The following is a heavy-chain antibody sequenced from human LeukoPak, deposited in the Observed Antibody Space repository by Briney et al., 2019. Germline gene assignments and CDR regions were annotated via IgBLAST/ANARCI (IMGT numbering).Heavy chain of an antibody. CDR2: IKQDGSEK. CDR1: GFTFSSYW. CDR3: ASSLPYSSGWYYPFDY. V-gene: IGHV3-7*01. Sequence: GGSLRLSCAASGFTFSSYWMSWVRQAPGKGREGVANIKQDGSEKYYVDSVKGRFTISRDNAKNSLYLQMNSLRAEDTAVYYYASSLPYSSGWYYPFDYWGQGTLVTVSS. J-gene: IGHJ4*02. D-gene: IGHD6-19*01.